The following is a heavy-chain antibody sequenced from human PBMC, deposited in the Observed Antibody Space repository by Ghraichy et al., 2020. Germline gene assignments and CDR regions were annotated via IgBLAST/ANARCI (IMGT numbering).Heavy chain of an antibody. D-gene: IGHD2-15*01. Sequence: SGPTLVKPTQTLTLTCTFSGFSLSTSGVGVGWIRQPPGKALEWLALIYWDDDKRYSPSLKSRLTNTKDTSKKQVVLTMTNMDPVDTATYYCAHSPPDCSSSGCFLSNWFDPWGQGTLVTVSS. J-gene: IGHJ5*02. CDR1: GFSLSTSGVG. V-gene: IGHV2-5*02. CDR3: AHSPPDCSSSGCFLSNWFDP. CDR2: IYWDDDK.